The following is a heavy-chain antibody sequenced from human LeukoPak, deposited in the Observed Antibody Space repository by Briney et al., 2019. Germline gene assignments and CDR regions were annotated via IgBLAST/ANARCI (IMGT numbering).Heavy chain of an antibody. J-gene: IGHJ1*01. Sequence: ASVKVSCKASGYTFTGYFMHWVRQAPGQGLEWMGWINPNSGGTNYAQKFQGRVTMTRDTSISTAYMELSRLRSDDTAVFFCARGYYDSSDFEYFQHWGQGTLVTVSS. CDR1: GYTFTGYF. D-gene: IGHD3-22*01. CDR2: INPNSGGT. CDR3: ARGYYDSSDFEYFQH. V-gene: IGHV1-2*02.